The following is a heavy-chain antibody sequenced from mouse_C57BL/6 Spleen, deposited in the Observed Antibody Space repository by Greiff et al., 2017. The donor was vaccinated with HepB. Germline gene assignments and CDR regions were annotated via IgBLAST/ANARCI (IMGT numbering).Heavy chain of an antibody. CDR2: INPNNGGT. J-gene: IGHJ2*01. V-gene: IGHV1-22*01. CDR3: ARGGYYDGYVDY. D-gene: IGHD2-3*01. Sequence: VQLQQSGPELVKPGASVKMSCKASGYTFTDYNMHWVKQSHGKSLEWIGYINPNNGGTSYNQKFKGKATLTVNKSSSTAYMELRSLTSEDSAVYYCARGGYYDGYVDYWGQGTTLTVSS. CDR1: GYTFTDYN.